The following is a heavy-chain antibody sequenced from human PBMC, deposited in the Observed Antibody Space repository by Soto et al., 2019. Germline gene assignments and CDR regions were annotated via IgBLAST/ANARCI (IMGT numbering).Heavy chain of an antibody. CDR3: ARAADWFDP. Sequence: SVKDSCKASGYTFTSYAMHWVRQAPVQRLEWMGWINAANGNTKYSQKFQGRVTITRDTSASTAYMELSSLRSEDTAVYYCARAADWFDPWGQGTLVTVSS. CDR2: INAANGNT. J-gene: IGHJ5*02. CDR1: GYTFTSYA. V-gene: IGHV1-3*01.